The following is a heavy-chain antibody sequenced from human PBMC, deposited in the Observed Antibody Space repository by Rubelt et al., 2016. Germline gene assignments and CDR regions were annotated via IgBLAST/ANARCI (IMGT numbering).Heavy chain of an antibody. Sequence: EYGGGLVQPGGSLRLSCAASGFTFRSYAMSWVRQAPGKGLEWVSAISGSGGSTYYADSVKGRFTISRDNSKNTLYLQMDSLRAEDTAVYYWSKCVYMSSPRDFDHWGQGTLVTVSS. CDR1: GFTFRSYA. CDR2: ISGSGGST. CDR3: SKCVYMSSPRDFDH. V-gene: IGHV3-23*01. D-gene: IGHD6-13*01. J-gene: IGHJ4*02.